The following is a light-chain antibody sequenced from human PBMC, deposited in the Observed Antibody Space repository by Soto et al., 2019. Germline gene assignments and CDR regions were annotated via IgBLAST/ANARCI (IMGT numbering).Light chain of an antibody. CDR2: EVN. Sequence: SVLTQPAYVSGSPGQSITISCTGTSSDIGTYNLVSWYQQRPGKAPKLMIYEVNKRPSGVSDRFSGSKSGNTASLTISGLQAEDEADYYCCSYAGSSTLYVFGTGTKVTVL. J-gene: IGLJ1*01. V-gene: IGLV2-23*02. CDR3: CSYAGSSTLYV. CDR1: SSDIGTYNL.